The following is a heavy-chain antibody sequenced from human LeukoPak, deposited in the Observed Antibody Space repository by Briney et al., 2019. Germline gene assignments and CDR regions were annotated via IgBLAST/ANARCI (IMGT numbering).Heavy chain of an antibody. CDR1: GGSFSGYY. J-gene: IGHJ3*02. CDR3: ARHSITMIVVVISKANDAFDI. V-gene: IGHV4-34*01. CDR2: INHSGST. D-gene: IGHD3-22*01. Sequence: PSETLSLTCAVYGGSFSGYYWSWIRQPPGKGLEWIGEINHSGSTNYNPSLKSRVTISVDTSKNQFSLKLSSVTAADTAVYYCARHSITMIVVVISKANDAFDIWGQGTMVTVSS.